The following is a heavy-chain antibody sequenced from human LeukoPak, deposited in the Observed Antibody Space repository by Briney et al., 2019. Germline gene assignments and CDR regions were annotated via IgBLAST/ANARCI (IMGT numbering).Heavy chain of an antibody. Sequence: GGSLRLSCAASGFTFSSYWMSWVRQAPGKGLEWVANIKQDGSEKYYVDSVKGRFTISRDNAKNSLYLQMNSLRAEDTAVYYCARVAQEWELLDDAFDIWGQGTMVTVSS. D-gene: IGHD1-26*01. CDR3: ARVAQEWELLDDAFDI. V-gene: IGHV3-7*01. CDR2: IKQDGSEK. J-gene: IGHJ3*02. CDR1: GFTFSSYW.